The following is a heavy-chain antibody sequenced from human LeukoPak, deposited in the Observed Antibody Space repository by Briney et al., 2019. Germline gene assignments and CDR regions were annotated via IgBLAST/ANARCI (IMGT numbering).Heavy chain of an antibody. CDR1: GFTFSSYE. D-gene: IGHD3-10*02. CDR2: ISSSGSTI. CDR3: AELGITMIGGV. V-gene: IGHV3-48*03. Sequence: PGGSLRLSCAASGFTFSSYEMNWVRQAPGKGLEWVSYISSSGSTIYHADSVKGRFTISRDNAKNSLYLKMNSLRAEDTAVYYCAELGITMIGGVWGKGTTVTISS. J-gene: IGHJ6*04.